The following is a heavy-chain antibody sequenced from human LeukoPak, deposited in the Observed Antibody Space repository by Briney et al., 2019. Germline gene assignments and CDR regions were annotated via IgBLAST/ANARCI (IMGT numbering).Heavy chain of an antibody. Sequence: SESLSLTCTVSGGSISSYYWSWIRQPPGKGLEWSGYIYYSGSTNYNPSLKSRVTISVDTSKNQFSLKLSSVTAADTAVYYCAGGDDYYDSSGYYRRWGQGTLVTVSS. J-gene: IGHJ4*02. D-gene: IGHD3-22*01. CDR1: GGSISSYY. CDR2: IYYSGST. V-gene: IGHV4-59*01. CDR3: AGGDDYYDSSGYYRR.